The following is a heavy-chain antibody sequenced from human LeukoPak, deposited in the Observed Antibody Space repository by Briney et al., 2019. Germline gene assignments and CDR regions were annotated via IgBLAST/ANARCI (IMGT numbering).Heavy chain of an antibody. J-gene: IGHJ6*02. D-gene: IGHD2-21*01. Sequence: GGSLRLSCAASGFTLCSYEMNWVRQAPGKGLEWVGRSRNKAKSHTTEYAASVKGRFTISRDNSNNSVWLQMNSLKTEDTAVYYCALGSYSYYGLVLWRRGTTVTVSS. CDR3: ALGSYSYYGLVL. CDR1: GFTLCSYE. CDR2: SRNKAKSHTT. V-gene: IGHV3-72*01.